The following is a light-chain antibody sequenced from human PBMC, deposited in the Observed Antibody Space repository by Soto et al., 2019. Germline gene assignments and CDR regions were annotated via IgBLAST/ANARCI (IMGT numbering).Light chain of an antibody. V-gene: IGLV2-14*01. CDR1: SSDVGGYNY. CDR2: EVN. J-gene: IGLJ3*02. Sequence: QSVLTQPASVSGSPGQSITISCTGTSSDVGGYNYVSWYQQHPGKAPKLMIYEVNNRPSGVSNRFSGSKSGNTASLTISGLQDEDEADYYCTSYTSSNTPVFGGGTKLTVL. CDR3: TSYTSSNTPV.